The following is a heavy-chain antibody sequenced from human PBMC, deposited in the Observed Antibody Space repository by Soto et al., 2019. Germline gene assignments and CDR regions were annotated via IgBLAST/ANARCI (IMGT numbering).Heavy chain of an antibody. CDR3: ARSVTYYDILTGYSLADDAFDI. V-gene: IGHV5-51*01. J-gene: IGHJ3*02. CDR1: GYTFSNYW. CDR2: IYPGDSDT. Sequence: GEALKISGKGSGYTFSNYWIVWVRQMPGKGLEWMGIIYPGDSDTRYSPSFQGQVTISADKSISTACLQWSSLKASDTAMYYCARSVTYYDILTGYSLADDAFDIWGQGTMVTVS. D-gene: IGHD3-9*01.